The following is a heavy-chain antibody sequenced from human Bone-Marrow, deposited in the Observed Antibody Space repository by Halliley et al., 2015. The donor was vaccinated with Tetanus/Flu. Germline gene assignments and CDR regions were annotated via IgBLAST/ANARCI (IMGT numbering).Heavy chain of an antibody. J-gene: IGHJ4*02. Sequence: VPRISSDRNYLKYADSVKGRFTIARDNAKDTLYLQMNSLRAEDTAVYYCASSRSAASISEDFWGQGSLVSVSS. CDR2: ISSDRNYL. CDR3: ASSRSAASISEDF. V-gene: IGHV3-74*03. D-gene: IGHD6-13*01.